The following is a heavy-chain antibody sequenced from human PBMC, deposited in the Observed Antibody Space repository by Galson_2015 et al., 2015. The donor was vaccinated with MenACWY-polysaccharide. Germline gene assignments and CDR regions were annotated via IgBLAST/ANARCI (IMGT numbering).Heavy chain of an antibody. CDR3: ARGPHYYGSGSYDY. V-gene: IGHV1-8*01. Sequence: SVKVSCKASGYTFTSYDINWVRQATGQGLEWMGWMNPNSGNTGYAQKFQGRVTMTRNTSISTAYMELSSLRSEDTAVYYCARGPHYYGSGSYDYWGQGTLVTVSS. CDR1: GYTFTSYD. J-gene: IGHJ4*02. CDR2: MNPNSGNT. D-gene: IGHD3-10*01.